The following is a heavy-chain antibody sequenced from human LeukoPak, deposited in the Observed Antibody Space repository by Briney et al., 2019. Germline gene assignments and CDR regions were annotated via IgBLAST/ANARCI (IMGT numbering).Heavy chain of an antibody. D-gene: IGHD3-3*01. V-gene: IGHV4-61*01. Sequence: SETLSLTCTVSGGSVSSGSYYWSWIRQPPGKGLEWIGYIYYSGSANYNPSLKSRVTISVDTSKNQFSLKLSSVTAADTAVYYCAREGGFYRPLDYSGQGTLVTVSS. CDR1: GGSVSSGSYY. CDR2: IYYSGSA. CDR3: AREGGFYRPLDY. J-gene: IGHJ4*02.